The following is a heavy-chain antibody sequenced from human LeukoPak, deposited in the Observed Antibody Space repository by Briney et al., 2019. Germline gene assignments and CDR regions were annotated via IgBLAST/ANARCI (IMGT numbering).Heavy chain of an antibody. CDR2: ISYDGTYK. CDR1: GFTFSSNT. D-gene: IGHD3-16*01. J-gene: IGHJ4*02. V-gene: IGHV3-30*04. Sequence: PGGSLRLSCAASGFTFSSNTMHWVRQAPGKGLEWVAVISYDGTYKFYADSVKGRFTISRDNSENTLSLQMNTLRTEDTAVYYCARDASYHFHYWGQGTLVTVSS. CDR3: ARDASYHFHY.